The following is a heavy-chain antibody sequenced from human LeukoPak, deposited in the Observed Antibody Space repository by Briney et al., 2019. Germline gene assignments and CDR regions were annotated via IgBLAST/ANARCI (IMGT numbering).Heavy chain of an antibody. CDR3: ARGRPTWEFWSGYSRYYYYYMDV. J-gene: IGHJ6*03. CDR2: IYYSGST. Sequence: SETLSLTCTVSGGSISSHYWSWIRQPPGKGLEWIGYIYYSGSTNYNPSLKSRVTISVDTSKNQFSLKLGSVTAADTAVYYCARGRPTWEFWSGYSRYYYYYMDVWGKGTTVTVSS. CDR1: GGSISSHY. V-gene: IGHV4-59*11. D-gene: IGHD3-3*01.